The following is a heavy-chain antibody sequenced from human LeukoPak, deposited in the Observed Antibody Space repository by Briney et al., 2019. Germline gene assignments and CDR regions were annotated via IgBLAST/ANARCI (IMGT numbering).Heavy chain of an antibody. CDR2: INGLGTAT. J-gene: IGHJ4*02. Sequence: GGSLRLSCAGSGWMHWVCQAPGKGLVWVSGINGLGTATYYADSVKGRFTISRDNAKNTVSLQMNSQRAEDTAVYYCASVFDSWGQGFLVIVSS. V-gene: IGHV3-74*01. CDR1: GW. CDR3: ASVFDS.